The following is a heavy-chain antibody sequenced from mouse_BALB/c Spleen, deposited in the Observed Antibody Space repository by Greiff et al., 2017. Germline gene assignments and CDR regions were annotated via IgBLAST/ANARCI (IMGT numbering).Heavy chain of an antibody. CDR1: GYTFTDYW. D-gene: IGHD2-10*02. J-gene: IGHJ2*01. CDR3: ARRVWSYYFDY. Sequence: QVQLQQPGAELVMPGASVKMSCKASGYTFTDYWMHWVKQRPGQGLEWIGAIDTSDSYTSYNQKFKGKATLTVDESSSTAYMQLSSLTSEDSAVYYCARRVWSYYFDYGGQGTTLTVSS. CDR2: IDTSDSYT. V-gene: IGHV1-69*01.